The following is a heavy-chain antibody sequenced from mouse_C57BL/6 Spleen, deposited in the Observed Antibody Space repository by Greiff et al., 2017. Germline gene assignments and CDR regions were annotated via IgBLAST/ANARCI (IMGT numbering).Heavy chain of an antibody. J-gene: IGHJ4*01. D-gene: IGHD1-1*01. Sequence: QVQLQQPGAELVKPGASVKMSCKASGYTFTSYWIPWVKQRPGQGLEWIGDIYPGSGSTNYNEKFKSKATLTVDTSSSTAYLQLSSLTSEDSAVYYCANVYDSSYIYAMDYWGQGTSVTVSS. CDR2: IYPGSGST. CDR1: GYTFTSYW. V-gene: IGHV1-55*01. CDR3: ANVYDSSYIYAMDY.